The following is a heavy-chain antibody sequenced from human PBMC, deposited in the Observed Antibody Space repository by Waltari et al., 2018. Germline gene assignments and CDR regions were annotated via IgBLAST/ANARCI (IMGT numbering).Heavy chain of an antibody. J-gene: IGHJ4*02. V-gene: IGHV4-38-2*01. D-gene: IGHD6-13*01. CDR1: GYSISSGYY. CDR2: IYHSGST. Sequence: QVQLQESGPGLVKPSETLSLTCAVSGYSISSGYYWGWIRQPPGKGLEWIGSIYHSGSTYYADSVKGRFTISRDNSKNTLYLQMNSLRAEDTAVYYCAKMRIRSWYINYFDYWGQGTLVTVSS. CDR3: AKMRIRSWYINYFDY.